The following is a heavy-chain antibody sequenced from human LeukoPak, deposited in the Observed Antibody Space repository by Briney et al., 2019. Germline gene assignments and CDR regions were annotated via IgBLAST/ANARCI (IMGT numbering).Heavy chain of an antibody. Sequence: GGSLRLSCAASGFTFSSYGMHWVRQAPGKGLEWVAVISYDGSNKYYADSVKGRFTISRDNSKNTLYLQMNSLRAEDTAVYYCAKDTRRIAARYWGQGTLVTVSS. CDR1: GFTFSSYG. J-gene: IGHJ4*02. CDR2: ISYDGSNK. V-gene: IGHV3-30*18. D-gene: IGHD6-6*01. CDR3: AKDTRRIAARY.